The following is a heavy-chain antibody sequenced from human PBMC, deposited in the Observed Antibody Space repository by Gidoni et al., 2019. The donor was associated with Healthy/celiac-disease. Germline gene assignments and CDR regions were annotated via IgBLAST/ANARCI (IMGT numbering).Heavy chain of an antibody. V-gene: IGHV4-34*01. CDR2: INHSGST. CDR3: ARCKVGYNWNYVAWFDP. J-gene: IGHJ5*02. CDR1: GGSFSGYY. D-gene: IGHD1-7*01. Sequence: QVQLQQWGAGLLKPSETLSLTCAVSGGSFSGYYWSWIRQPPGKGLEWIGEINHSGSTNYTPSLKSRVTISVDTSKNQFSLKLSSVTAADTAVYYCARCKVGYNWNYVAWFDPWGQGTLVTVSS.